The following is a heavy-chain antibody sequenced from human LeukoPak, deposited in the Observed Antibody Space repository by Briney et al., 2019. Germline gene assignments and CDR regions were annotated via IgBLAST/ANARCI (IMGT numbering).Heavy chain of an antibody. V-gene: IGHV1-18*01. Sequence: ASVKVSCKASGYTFTSYDFTWVRQAPGQGLEWMGWISGSYGNPNYEQNLQGRVTMTTDTSTSTAYMELRSLRSDDTAVYYCARTSQGSYLDYWGQGTLVTVSS. J-gene: IGHJ4*02. CDR1: GYTFTSYD. CDR3: ARTSQGSYLDY. D-gene: IGHD1-26*01. CDR2: ISGSYGNP.